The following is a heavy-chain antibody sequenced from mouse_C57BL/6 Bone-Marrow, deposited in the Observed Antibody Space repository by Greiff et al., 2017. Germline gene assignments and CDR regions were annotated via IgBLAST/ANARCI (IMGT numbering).Heavy chain of an antibody. CDR3: ARHDYGSRYFDV. D-gene: IGHD1-1*01. V-gene: IGHV1-81*01. Sequence: VQLQQSGAELARPGASVKLSCTASGYTFTSYGISWVKQRTGQGLEWIGEIYPRSGNTYYNEKFKGKATLTADKSSSTAYMELRSLTSEDSAVYFCARHDYGSRYFDVWGTGTTVTVSS. CDR1: GYTFTSYG. J-gene: IGHJ1*03. CDR2: IYPRSGNT.